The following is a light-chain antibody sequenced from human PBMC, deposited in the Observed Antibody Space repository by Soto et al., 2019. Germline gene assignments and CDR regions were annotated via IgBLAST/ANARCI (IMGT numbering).Light chain of an antibody. CDR1: SSNIGAGYD. J-gene: IGLJ2*01. V-gene: IGLV1-40*01. Sequence: QSVLTQPPSVSGAPGQRVTISCTGSSSNIGAGYDVHWYQQLPGTVPKLLIYDNTNRPSGVPDRFSGSKSGTSASLAITGLQPEDEADYYCQSYDSSLSGHVVFGGGTKVTVL. CDR3: QSYDSSLSGHVV. CDR2: DNT.